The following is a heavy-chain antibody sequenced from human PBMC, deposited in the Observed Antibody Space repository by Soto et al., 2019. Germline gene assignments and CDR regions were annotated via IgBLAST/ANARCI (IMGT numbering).Heavy chain of an antibody. CDR3: AKEGTKEYSSSYYYYYGMDV. J-gene: IGHJ6*02. CDR2: ISYDGSNK. D-gene: IGHD6-6*01. V-gene: IGHV3-30*18. CDR1: GFTFSSYG. Sequence: PGGSLRLSCAASGFTFSSYGMHWVRQAPGKGLEWVAVISYDGSNKYYADSVKGRFTISRDNSKNTLYLQMNSLRAEDTAVYYCAKEGTKEYSSSYYYYYGMDVWGQGTTVTVSS.